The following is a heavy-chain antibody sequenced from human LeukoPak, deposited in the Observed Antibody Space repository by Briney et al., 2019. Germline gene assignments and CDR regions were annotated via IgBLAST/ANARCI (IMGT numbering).Heavy chain of an antibody. CDR1: GFASTTYS. D-gene: IGHD3-10*01. V-gene: IGHV3-21*06. J-gene: IGHJ3*01. CDR3: ARGRSITLLRGVAMIDGYEV. Sequence: PGGSLSPSCAASGFASTTYSMSWVCQAPGKGLEWVSFTDTSGKYIYYGDSVKGRFTISRDNAKNLLFLQMNGLRAEDTAVYYCARGRSITLLRGVAMIDGYEVWGQGEPVAVSS. CDR2: TDTSGKYI.